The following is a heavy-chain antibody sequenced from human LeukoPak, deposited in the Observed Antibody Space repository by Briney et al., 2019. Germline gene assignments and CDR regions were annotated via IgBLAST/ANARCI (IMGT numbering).Heavy chain of an antibody. CDR2: IYYSGST. CDR3: ARGGAVAGLGY. D-gene: IGHD6-19*01. CDR1: GGSISSGDYY. J-gene: IGHJ4*02. V-gene: IGHV4-30-4*01. Sequence: SETLSLTCTVSGGSISSGDYYWSWIRQPPGKGLEWIGYIYYSGSTYYNPSLKSRVTISVDTSKNQFSLKLSSVTTADTAVYYRARGGAVAGLGYWGQGTLVTVSS.